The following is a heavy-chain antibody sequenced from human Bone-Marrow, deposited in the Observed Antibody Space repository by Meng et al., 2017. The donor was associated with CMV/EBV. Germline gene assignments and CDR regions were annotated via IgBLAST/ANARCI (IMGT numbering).Heavy chain of an antibody. CDR1: GGTFSSYA. CDR3: ARGGGLRHWSWVDS. D-gene: IGHD3-10*01. CDR2: IIPIFGTA. J-gene: IGHJ4*02. V-gene: IGHV1-69*05. Sequence: SVKVSCKASGGTFSSYAISWVRQAPGQGLEWMGGIIPIFGTANYAQKFQGRVTITTDESTSTAYMELSSLRSEDTAGYYCARGGGLRHWSWVDSWGQGTLVTVSS.